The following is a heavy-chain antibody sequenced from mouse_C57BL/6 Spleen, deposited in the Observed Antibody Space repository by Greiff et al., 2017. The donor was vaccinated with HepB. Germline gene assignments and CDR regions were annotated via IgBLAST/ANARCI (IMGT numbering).Heavy chain of an antibody. CDR3: ARGVTEYYFDY. J-gene: IGHJ2*01. Sequence: QVQLQQSGPELVKPGASVKISCKASGYAFSSSWMNWVKQRPGKGLEWIGRIYPGDGDTNDNGKFKGKATLTADKSSSTAYMQLSSLTSEDSAVYFCARGVTEYYFDYWGQGTTLTVSS. D-gene: IGHD2-12*01. CDR2: IYPGDGDT. V-gene: IGHV1-82*01. CDR1: GYAFSSSW.